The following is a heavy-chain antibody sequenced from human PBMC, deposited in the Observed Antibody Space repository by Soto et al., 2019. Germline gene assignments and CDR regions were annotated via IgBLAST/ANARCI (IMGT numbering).Heavy chain of an antibody. V-gene: IGHV4-39*01. CDR3: AGQISQYGDYADY. Sequence: SETLSLTCTVSGGSISSSSYYWGWIRQPPGKGLEWIGSIYYSGSTYYNPSLKSRVTISVDTSKNQFSLNLTTVPTADTAAYYCAGQISQYGDYADYWDQGTLVTVSS. CDR1: GGSISSSSYY. CDR2: IYYSGST. J-gene: IGHJ4*02. D-gene: IGHD4-17*01.